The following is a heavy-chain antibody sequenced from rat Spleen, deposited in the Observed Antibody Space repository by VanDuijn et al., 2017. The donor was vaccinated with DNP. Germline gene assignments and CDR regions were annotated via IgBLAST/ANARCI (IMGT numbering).Heavy chain of an antibody. D-gene: IGHD1-9*01. V-gene: IGHV5-27*01. Sequence: EVQLVESGGGLVQPGRSLKLSCAASGFTFSNYGMAWVRQAPTKGLEWVASITNSGGSTYYRDSVKGRFTISRDNAKSTLYLQMDSLRSEDTATYYCTTDPLHTTGITTSMDAWGQGTSVTVSS. CDR3: TTDPLHTTGITTSMDA. J-gene: IGHJ4*01. CDR1: GFTFSNYG. CDR2: ITNSGGST.